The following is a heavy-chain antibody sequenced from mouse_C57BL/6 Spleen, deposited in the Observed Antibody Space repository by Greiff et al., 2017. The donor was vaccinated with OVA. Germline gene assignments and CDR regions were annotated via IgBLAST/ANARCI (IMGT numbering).Heavy chain of an antibody. Sequence: QVQLQQSGPELVKPGASVKISCEASGYAFSSSWMNWVKQRPGKGLEWIGRIYPGDGDTNYNGKFKGKATLTADKSSSTAYMQLSSLTSEDSAVYFCARSHGYGWFAYWGQGTLVTVSA. V-gene: IGHV1-82*01. CDR1: GYAFSSSW. J-gene: IGHJ3*01. D-gene: IGHD2-2*01. CDR3: ARSHGYGWFAY. CDR2: IYPGDGDT.